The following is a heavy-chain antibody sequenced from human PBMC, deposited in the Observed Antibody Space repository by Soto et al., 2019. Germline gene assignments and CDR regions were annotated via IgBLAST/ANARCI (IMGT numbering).Heavy chain of an antibody. CDR3: AASRHTITFVVIPSAVGNWFDP. Sequence: EVQLVQSGAEVKRPGTTVKISCKVSGSSFSDYYIHWVQQAPGKGFQWMGLVDPGDGETEYAEKIQGRFTITADASTNTVYLQLSSLRSEDTAMYYCAASRHTITFVVIPSAVGNWFDPWGQGTLVTASS. J-gene: IGHJ5*02. CDR1: GSSFSDYY. D-gene: IGHD2-21*01. V-gene: IGHV1-69-2*01. CDR2: VDPGDGET.